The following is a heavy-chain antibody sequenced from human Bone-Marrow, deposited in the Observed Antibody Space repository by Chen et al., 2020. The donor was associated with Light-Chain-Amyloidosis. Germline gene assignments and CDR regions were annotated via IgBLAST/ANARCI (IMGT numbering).Heavy chain of an antibody. V-gene: IGHV3-30*02. CDR2: IRYDGSNK. CDR1: GFTFSSYG. CDR3: AKDQQLVRHLFDY. J-gene: IGHJ4*02. D-gene: IGHD6-6*01. Sequence: QVQLVEAGGGVVQPGGSLSRSCAASGFTFSSYGMHWVRQAPGKGLEWVAFIRYDGSNKYYADSVKGRFTISRDNSKNTLYLQMNSLRAEDTAVYYCAKDQQLVRHLFDYWGQGTLVTVSS.